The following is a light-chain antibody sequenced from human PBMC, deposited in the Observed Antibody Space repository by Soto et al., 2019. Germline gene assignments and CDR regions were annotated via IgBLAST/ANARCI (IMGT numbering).Light chain of an antibody. CDR3: RQYADWPKT. Sequence: EIVMTQSPDTLSVSPGERATLSCRASQSVSDRVVWYQQKSGQAPSLLIYAASTRAAGVPARFSGSGSGTEFTLTISSLQSEDFAVYFCRQYADWPKTFGQGTKVDIK. CDR1: QSVSDR. CDR2: AAS. J-gene: IGKJ1*01. V-gene: IGKV3-15*01.